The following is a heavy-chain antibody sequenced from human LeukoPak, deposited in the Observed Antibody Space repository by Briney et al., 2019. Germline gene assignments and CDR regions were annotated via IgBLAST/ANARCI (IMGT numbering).Heavy chain of an antibody. Sequence: PGGSLRLSCAASGFTFSSYSMNWVRQAPGKGLEWVSYISSSSSTIYYADSVKGRFTISRDNAKNSLYLQMNSLRAEDTAVYYCARAEMTTVTTPTYWGQGTLVTVSS. CDR3: ARAEMTTVTTPTY. CDR1: GFTFSSYS. D-gene: IGHD4-11*01. J-gene: IGHJ4*02. CDR2: ISSSSSTI. V-gene: IGHV3-48*01.